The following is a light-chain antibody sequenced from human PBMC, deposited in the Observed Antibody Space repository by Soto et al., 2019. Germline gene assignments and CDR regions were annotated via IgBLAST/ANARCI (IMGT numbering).Light chain of an antibody. CDR2: GAS. CDR1: QSVSSN. V-gene: IGKV3-15*01. J-gene: IGKJ1*01. Sequence: EIVLTQSPSTLSLPQGERATLSCRASQSVSSNLAWYQHKPGQAPRLLIYGASTRATGIPARFSGSGSGTEFTLTISSLQSEDFAVYYCQQYNNWPPWTFGQGTKVAIK. CDR3: QQYNNWPPWT.